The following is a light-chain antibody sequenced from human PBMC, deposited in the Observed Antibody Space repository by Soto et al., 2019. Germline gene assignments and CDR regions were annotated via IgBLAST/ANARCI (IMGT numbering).Light chain of an antibody. CDR2: KAS. CDR3: QQYNNYPRT. CDR1: QSISSW. Sequence: DLPLSLSPSTLAALAGARVTITCRGSQSISSWLAWYQQKPGKAPKLLIYKASSLESGVPSRFSGSGSGTEFTLTISSLQPDDFAAYFCQQYNNYPRTFGQGTKVDIK. J-gene: IGKJ1*01. V-gene: IGKV1-5*03.